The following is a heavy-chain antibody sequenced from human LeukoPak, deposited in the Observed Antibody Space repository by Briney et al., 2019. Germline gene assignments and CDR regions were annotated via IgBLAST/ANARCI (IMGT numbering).Heavy chain of an antibody. CDR1: GFTFSSYS. Sequence: PGGSLRLSCAASGFTFSSYSMNWVRQAPGKGLEWVSSISSSSSYIYYADSVKGRFTISRDDAKNSLYLQMNSLRAEDTAVYYCARANYYDSSGYSPNDYWGRGTLVTVSS. CDR2: ISSSSSYI. J-gene: IGHJ4*02. D-gene: IGHD3-22*01. V-gene: IGHV3-21*01. CDR3: ARANYYDSSGYSPNDY.